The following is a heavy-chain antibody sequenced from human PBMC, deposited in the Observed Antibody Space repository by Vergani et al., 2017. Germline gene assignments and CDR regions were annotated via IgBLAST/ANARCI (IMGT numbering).Heavy chain of an antibody. CDR1: GFTVSSNY. CDR3: ARGIQLWLEGMDV. V-gene: IGHV3-66*02. Sequence: EVQLVESGGGLVQPGGSLRLSCAASGFTVSSNYMSWVREAPGKGLEWVSVIYSGGSTYYADSVKGRFTISIDNSKNTLYLQMNSLRAEDTAVYYCARGIQLWLEGMDVWGQGTTVTVSS. D-gene: IGHD5-18*01. J-gene: IGHJ6*02. CDR2: IYSGGST.